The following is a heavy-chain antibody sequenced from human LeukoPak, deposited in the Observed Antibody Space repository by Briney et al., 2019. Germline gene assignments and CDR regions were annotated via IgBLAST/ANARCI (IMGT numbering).Heavy chain of an antibody. D-gene: IGHD4-17*01. CDR2: MSSGNRNP. CDR3: ARPSVNDYGDFAY. Sequence: GGSLRLSCEASGFTFSNYSMNWVRQAPGKGLEWVSSMSSGNRNPDYEHYSEFVKGRFTMSRDNAENSVFLHMSSLREDDTAVYYCARPSVNDYGDFAYWGQGALVTVSP. CDR1: GFTFSNYS. V-gene: IGHV3-21*06. J-gene: IGHJ1*01.